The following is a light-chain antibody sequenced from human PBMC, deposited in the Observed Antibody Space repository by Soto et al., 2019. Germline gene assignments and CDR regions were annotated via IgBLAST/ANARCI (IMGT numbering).Light chain of an antibody. V-gene: IGKV3-11*01. Sequence: EIVLTQSPATLSSCPGERATLSCRASQSVSSYLAWYQQKPGQAPRLLIYDASDRATGIPARFSGSGSGTDFTLTISSLEPEDFAVYYCQHRSNWPRTFGQGTKVEIK. J-gene: IGKJ1*01. CDR3: QHRSNWPRT. CDR2: DAS. CDR1: QSVSSY.